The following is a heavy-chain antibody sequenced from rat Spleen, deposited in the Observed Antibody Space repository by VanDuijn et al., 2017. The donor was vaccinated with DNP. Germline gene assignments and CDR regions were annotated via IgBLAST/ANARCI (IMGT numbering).Heavy chain of an antibody. Sequence: EVQLVESGGDLVQPGRSLKLSCVASGFTFYNYWMTWIRQVPGKGLEGVASITRSGGTTYYPDSVRGRFTISRDNAKNTLHLQMNSLRSEDTATYCCARGNYPPGRGYSWYFDFWGPGTMVTVSS. CDR2: ITRSGGTT. CDR3: ARGNYPPGRGYSWYFDF. V-gene: IGHV5-31*01. J-gene: IGHJ1*01. CDR1: GFTFYNYW. D-gene: IGHD3-2*01.